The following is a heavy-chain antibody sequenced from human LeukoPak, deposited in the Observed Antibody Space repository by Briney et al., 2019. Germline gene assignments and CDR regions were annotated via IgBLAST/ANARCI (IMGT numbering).Heavy chain of an antibody. V-gene: IGHV3-7*01. CDR1: GFYFSKFW. CDR3: AKSGMHFDFDY. Sequence: GGSLRVSCEASGFYFSKFWMSWVRQAPGKGLEWVANIDPDGSEKYYVDSVKGRFTVSRDNAKNSLYLQMNSLSPEDTAVYHCAKSGMHFDFDYWGQGTLVTVSS. J-gene: IGHJ4*02. CDR2: IDPDGSEK. D-gene: IGHD1-26*01.